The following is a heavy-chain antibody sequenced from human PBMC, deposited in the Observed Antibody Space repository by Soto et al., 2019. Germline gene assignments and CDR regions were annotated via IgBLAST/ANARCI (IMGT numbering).Heavy chain of an antibody. CDR2: IIPILGIA. CDR3: ARSAGYCSGGSCYSQVDAFDI. CDR1: GGTFSSYT. D-gene: IGHD2-15*01. V-gene: IGHV1-69*02. J-gene: IGHJ3*02. Sequence: ASVKVSCKASGGTFSSYTISWVRQAPGQGLEWMGRIIPILGIANYAQMFQGRVTITADKSTSTAYMELSSLRSEDTAVYYCARSAGYCSGGSCYSQVDAFDIWGQGTMVTVSS.